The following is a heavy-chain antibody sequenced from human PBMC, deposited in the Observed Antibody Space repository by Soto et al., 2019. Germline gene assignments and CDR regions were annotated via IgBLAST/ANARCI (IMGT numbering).Heavy chain of an antibody. J-gene: IGHJ6*02. CDR1: GYIFARYW. CDR2: IFPGDSDV. Sequence: GASLKISWKASGYIFARYWIGWVREMPVKVLEWVGVIFPGDSDVIYSPSFEVRVTCSADKSITTAYLQWSSLEASDTGIYYCANAAGEMSGTQSHYYALDVSPHPTTVTVSS. D-gene: IGHD3-10*01. CDR3: ANAAGEMSGTQSHYYALDV. V-gene: IGHV5-51*03.